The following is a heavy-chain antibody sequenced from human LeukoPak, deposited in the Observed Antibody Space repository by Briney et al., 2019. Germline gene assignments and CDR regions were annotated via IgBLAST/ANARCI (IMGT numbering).Heavy chain of an antibody. CDR2: ISAYNGNT. CDR3: ARRQISSYSSSPSADH. Sequence: ASVKVSCKASGYTFTSYGISWVRQAPGQGLEWMGWISAYNGNTNYAQKLQGRVTMTTDTSTSTAYMELRSLRSDDTAVYYCARRQISSYSSSPSADHWGQGTLVTVSS. J-gene: IGHJ4*02. D-gene: IGHD6-6*01. V-gene: IGHV1-18*01. CDR1: GYTFTSYG.